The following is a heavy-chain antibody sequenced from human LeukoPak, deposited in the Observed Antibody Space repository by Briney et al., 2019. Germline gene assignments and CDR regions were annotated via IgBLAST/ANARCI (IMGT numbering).Heavy chain of an antibody. V-gene: IGHV4-4*07. J-gene: IGHJ4*02. CDR2: IYPSRNT. Sequence: SETLSLTCTVSGGSPSSYFCTWIRRPAGKELGWIGRIYPSRNTNYNPSLKSRVSMSVDTSKNHFSLNLTSVTAADTAVYYCDREGTVARGLDYWGQGTLVTVSS. CDR1: GGSPSSYF. CDR3: DREGTVARGLDY. D-gene: IGHD4-17*01.